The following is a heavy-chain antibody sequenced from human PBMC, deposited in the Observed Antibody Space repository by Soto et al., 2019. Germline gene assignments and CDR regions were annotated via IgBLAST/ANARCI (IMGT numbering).Heavy chain of an antibody. V-gene: IGHV3-11*06. CDR3: ARDQLYYNDISGRPLNAFDV. J-gene: IGHJ3*01. CDR2: ISSSSSYI. D-gene: IGHD3-22*01. CDR1: GFAFSDYY. Sequence: GGSLRLSCVASGFAFSDYYMSWIRQAPGKGLEWVSSISSSSSYIYYADSVKGRFTISRDNAKNSLYLQMNSLRAEDTAVYYCARDQLYYNDISGRPLNAFDVWGQGTMVTVSS.